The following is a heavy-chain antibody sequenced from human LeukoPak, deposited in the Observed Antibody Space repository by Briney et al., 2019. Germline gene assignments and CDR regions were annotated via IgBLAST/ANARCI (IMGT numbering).Heavy chain of an antibody. CDR2: IREDGSEK. CDR3: ARDLAGHYYGSGSSFDY. V-gene: IGHV3-7*01. CDR1: GFTFSNYW. J-gene: IGHJ4*02. D-gene: IGHD3-10*01. Sequence: GGSLRLSCAASGFTFSNYWMSWVRQAPGKGLEWVANIREDGSEKYYVDSVKGQFTISRDYAKNSLFLQMDSLRAEDTAVYYCARDLAGHYYGSGSSFDYWGQGTLVTVS.